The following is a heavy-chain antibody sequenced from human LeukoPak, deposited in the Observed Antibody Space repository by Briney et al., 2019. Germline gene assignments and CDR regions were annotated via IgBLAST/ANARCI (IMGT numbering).Heavy chain of an antibody. CDR3: AKGPPFSSSWYFDY. D-gene: IGHD6-13*01. Sequence: GGSLRLSCAASGFTLSSHDMSWVRQAPGKGLGWVSAIRSGGGSSFYADSVKGRFTISRDNPKNTLYLQMNSLRAEDTAVYYCAKGPPFSSSWYFDYWAQGTLVTVSS. CDR1: GFTLSSHD. J-gene: IGHJ4*02. CDR2: IRSGGGSS. V-gene: IGHV3-23*01.